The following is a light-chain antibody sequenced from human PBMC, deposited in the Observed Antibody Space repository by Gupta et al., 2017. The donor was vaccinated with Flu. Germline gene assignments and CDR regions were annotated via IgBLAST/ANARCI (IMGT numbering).Light chain of an antibody. J-gene: IGKJ1*01. CDR1: QSLLHSDGMTY. CDR3: MQSLHLRT. Sequence: DIVMTQTPLSLSVTPGQPASISCRSSQSLLHSDGMTYFFWYMQKPGHPPQLLIYEVSKRFSGVPDRFSGSGSGTDFTLNSSRVEAEDVGIYYCMQSLHLRTFGQGTKVEIK. V-gene: IGKV2D-29*01. CDR2: EVS.